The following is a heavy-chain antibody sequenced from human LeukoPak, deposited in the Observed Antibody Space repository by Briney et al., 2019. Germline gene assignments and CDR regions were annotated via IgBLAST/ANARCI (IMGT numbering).Heavy chain of an antibody. CDR2: IYYSGST. CDR3: ARGQNDFDP. Sequence: PSETLSLTCTVSSGSISSSSYYWGWIRQPPGKGLEWIGSIYYSGSTYHSPSLKSRVTISVDTSKNQFSLRLSSVTAADTAVYYCARGQNDFDPWGQGTLVTVSS. J-gene: IGHJ5*02. D-gene: IGHD1-1*01. V-gene: IGHV4-39*01. CDR1: SGSISSSSYY.